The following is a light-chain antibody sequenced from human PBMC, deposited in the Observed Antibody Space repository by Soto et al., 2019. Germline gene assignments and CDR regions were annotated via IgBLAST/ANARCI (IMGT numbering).Light chain of an antibody. CDR1: QSISSW. CDR3: QQYNSSPLT. CDR2: EGS. J-gene: IGKJ4*01. V-gene: IGKV1-5*01. Sequence: DIQMTQSPSTLSASVGDRVTITCRANQSISSWLAWYQQKPGKAPNLLISEGSTLQSGVPSRFSDSGSGTEFTLTISSLQPDDLATYFCQQYNSSPLTFGGGTKVEIK.